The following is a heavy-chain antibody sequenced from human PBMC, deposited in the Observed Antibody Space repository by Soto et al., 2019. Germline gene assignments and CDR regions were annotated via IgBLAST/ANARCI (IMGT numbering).Heavy chain of an antibody. V-gene: IGHV3-21*02. CDR3: ARVAY. J-gene: IGHJ4*02. CDR1: GFTFSHVG. Sequence: EVQLVESGGGLVKPGESLRLSCEASGFTFSHVGMNWVRQVPGKGLEWVASISSGSSDTWYADSVKGRFIISRDNAQNSLFLQMNTLRPEDTAMYYCARVAYWGPGTQVTVSS. CDR2: ISSGSSDT.